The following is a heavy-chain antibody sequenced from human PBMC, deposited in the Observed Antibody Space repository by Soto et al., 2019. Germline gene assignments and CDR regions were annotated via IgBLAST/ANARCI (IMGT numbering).Heavy chain of an antibody. CDR1: GFSFSSHW. J-gene: IGHJ3*01. Sequence: DVQLVESGGGSAQHGGSLTLSCEASGFSFSSHWMHWVRHAPGRGLMWVSRINSDGSDTMYADSVKGRFPISRDNAKNTMSLQINGLITENTRLYYCTTTRGLSDIKAYDFWGQGAVVNVSS. V-gene: IGHV3-74*03. D-gene: IGHD4-17*01. CDR3: TTTRGLSDIKAYDF. CDR2: INSDGSDT.